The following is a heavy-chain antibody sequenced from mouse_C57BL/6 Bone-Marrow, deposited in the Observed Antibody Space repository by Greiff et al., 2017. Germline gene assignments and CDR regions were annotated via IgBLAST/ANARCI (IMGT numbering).Heavy chain of an antibody. D-gene: IGHD1-1*01. J-gene: IGHJ2*01. Sequence: QVHVKQPGAELVRPGSSVKLSCKASGYTFPSYWMHWVKQRPIQGLEWIGNIDPSDSETHYNQKFKDKATLTVDKSSSTAYMQLSSLTSEDSAVYYCARLTTVVASDYWGQGTTLTVSS. V-gene: IGHV1-52*01. CDR1: GYTFPSYW. CDR3: ARLTTVVASDY. CDR2: IDPSDSET.